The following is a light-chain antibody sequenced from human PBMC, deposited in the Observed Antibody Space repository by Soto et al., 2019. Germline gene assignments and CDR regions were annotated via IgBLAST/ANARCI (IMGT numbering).Light chain of an antibody. CDR1: SSNIGSRT. Sequence: QSALTQPPSASATPGQRVTISCSGSSSNIGSRTVNWYQQRPGSAPKLLVYNDNQRPSGVPDRFSGSKSGTSASLAISGLQSEDEADYYCAAWDDSLHVIFGGGTKVTVL. CDR3: AAWDDSLHVI. V-gene: IGLV1-44*01. CDR2: NDN. J-gene: IGLJ2*01.